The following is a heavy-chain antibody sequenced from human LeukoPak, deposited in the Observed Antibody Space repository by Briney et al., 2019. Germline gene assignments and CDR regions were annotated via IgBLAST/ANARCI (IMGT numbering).Heavy chain of an antibody. J-gene: IGHJ4*02. CDR1: GGSFSGYY. D-gene: IGHD1-14*01. Sequence: SETLSLTCAVYGGSFSGYYWGWIRQPPGKGLEWIGSIYYSGTTYYNPSLKSRVTISVDTSKNQFSLKLNSVTAADTAVYYCARHPQVYYFDYWGQGTLVTVSS. CDR3: ARHPQVYYFDY. CDR2: IYYSGTT. V-gene: IGHV4-39*01.